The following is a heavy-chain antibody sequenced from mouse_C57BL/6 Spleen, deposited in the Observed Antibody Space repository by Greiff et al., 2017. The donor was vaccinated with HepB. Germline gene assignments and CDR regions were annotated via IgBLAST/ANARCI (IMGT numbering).Heavy chain of an antibody. CDR2: IRNKANGYTT. CDR1: GFTFTDYY. J-gene: IGHJ2*01. CDR3: ARTTDSSEYYFDY. D-gene: IGHD3-2*01. V-gene: IGHV7-3*01. Sequence: EVQVVESGGGLVQPGGSLSLSCAASGFTFTDYYMSWVRQPPGKALEWLGFIRNKANGYTTEYSASVKGRFTISRDNSQSILYLQMNALRAEDSATYYCARTTDSSEYYFDYWGQGTTLTVSS.